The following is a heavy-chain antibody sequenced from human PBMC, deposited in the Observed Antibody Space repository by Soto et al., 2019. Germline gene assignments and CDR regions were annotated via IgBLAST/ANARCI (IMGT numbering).Heavy chain of an antibody. J-gene: IGHJ6*02. CDR3: ARAGPVRYCSSTSCPMYYHYGMDV. Sequence: ETLSLTCAVYGGSFSGYYWSWIRQPPGKGLEWIGEINHSGSTNYNPSLKSRVTISVDTSKNQFSLKLSSVTAADTAVYYCARAGPVRYCSSTSCPMYYHYGMDVWGQGTTV. D-gene: IGHD2-2*01. CDR1: GGSFSGYY. V-gene: IGHV4-34*01. CDR2: INHSGST.